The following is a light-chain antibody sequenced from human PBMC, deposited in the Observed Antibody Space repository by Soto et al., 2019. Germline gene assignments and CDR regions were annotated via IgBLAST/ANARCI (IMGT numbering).Light chain of an antibody. CDR2: DAS. J-gene: IGKJ5*01. CDR1: QSVSSH. Sequence: EVELTPSPATLSLSPWERAPLSCSASQSVSSHLAWYQQKPGQAPRLLIYDASNRVTGTPARFSGSGSGTDFTLTISSLEPEDFAVYYCQQRSNWPPIPFGQGGRPAIK. V-gene: IGKV3-11*01. CDR3: QQRSNWPPIP.